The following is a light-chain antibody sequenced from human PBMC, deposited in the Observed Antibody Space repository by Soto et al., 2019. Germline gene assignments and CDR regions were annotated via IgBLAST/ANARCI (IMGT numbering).Light chain of an antibody. CDR3: CSYTSSRTYV. CDR1: SSDVGAYIY. CDR2: EVT. J-gene: IGLJ1*01. V-gene: IGLV2-14*01. Sequence: QSALTQPGSLSGSPGQAITISCTGTSSDVGAYIYVSWYQHHPGKAPKVMIYEVTNRPSGVSDRFSGSKSGNTASLTISGLQAEDEADYYCCSYTSSRTYVFGTGTKVTVL.